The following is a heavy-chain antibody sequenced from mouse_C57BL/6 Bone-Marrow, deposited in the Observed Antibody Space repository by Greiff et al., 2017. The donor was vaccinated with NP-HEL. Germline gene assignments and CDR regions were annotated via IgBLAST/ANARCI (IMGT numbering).Heavy chain of an antibody. J-gene: IGHJ3*01. CDR3: ARKAYYSRGYEFAY. Sequence: VQLQQPGAELVKPGASVKLSCKASGYTFTTYWMQWVKQRPGQGLEWIGEIDPSASYTNYNQKFKGKATLTVNTSSSTANMPLSSLTSEGSAVYYCARKAYYSRGYEFAYWGQGTLVTVSA. CDR2: IDPSASYT. D-gene: IGHD1-1*01. V-gene: IGHV1-50*01. CDR1: GYTFTTYW.